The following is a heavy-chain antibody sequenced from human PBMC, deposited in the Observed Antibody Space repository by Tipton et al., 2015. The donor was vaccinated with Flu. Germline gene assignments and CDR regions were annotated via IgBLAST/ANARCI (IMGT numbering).Heavy chain of an antibody. CDR3: ARDNYRAFIASAFDI. CDR2: IYTSGST. J-gene: IGHJ3*02. Sequence: TLSLTCTVSGGSISSGSYYWSWIRQPAGKGLEWIGRIYTSGSTNYNPSLKSRVTISVDTSKNQFSLKLSSVTAADTAVYYCARDNYRAFIASAFDIWGQGTMVTVSS. CDR1: GGSISSGSYY. D-gene: IGHD3-10*01. V-gene: IGHV4-61*02.